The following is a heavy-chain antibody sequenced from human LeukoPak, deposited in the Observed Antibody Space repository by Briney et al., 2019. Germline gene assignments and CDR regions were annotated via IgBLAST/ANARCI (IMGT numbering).Heavy chain of an antibody. D-gene: IGHD6-19*01. V-gene: IGHV4-39*01. J-gene: IGHJ4*02. CDR1: GGSISSSDDY. CDR2: MYYSGST. CDR3: ARLREYTSGCPIDY. Sequence: SETLSLTCTVSGGSISSSDDYWGWIRQPPGKGLEWIGTMYYSGSTFYNPSLKIRVIISVDTSKNQSSLKLSSVTAADTVVYYCARLREYTSGCPIDYWGQGTLVTVSS.